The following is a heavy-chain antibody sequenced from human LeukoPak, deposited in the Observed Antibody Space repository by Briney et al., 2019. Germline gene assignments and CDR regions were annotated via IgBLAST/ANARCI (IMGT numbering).Heavy chain of an antibody. Sequence: SETLSLTCTVSGGSMTSGSYYWNWIRQSAGKGLEWIGRIYTSGSTNYNPSLKSRVTISVDTSKNQFSLKLSSVTAADTAVYYCAREMGEDIWFGELPFDPWGQGTLVTVSS. J-gene: IGHJ5*02. CDR2: IYTSGST. V-gene: IGHV4-61*02. CDR3: AREMGEDIWFGELPFDP. CDR1: GGSMTSGSYY. D-gene: IGHD3-10*01.